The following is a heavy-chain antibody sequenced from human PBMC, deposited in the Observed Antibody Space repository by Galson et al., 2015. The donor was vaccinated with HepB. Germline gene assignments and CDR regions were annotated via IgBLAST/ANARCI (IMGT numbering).Heavy chain of an antibody. D-gene: IGHD2-2*01. Sequence: SVIVSCKASGYTFTSYAMHWVRQAPGQRLEWMGWINAGNGNTKYSQKFQGRVTITRDTSASTAYMELSSLRSEDTGVYYCARRANICSSTSCYGYFDYWGQGTLVTVSS. V-gene: IGHV1-3*01. J-gene: IGHJ4*02. CDR1: GYTFTSYA. CDR2: INAGNGNT. CDR3: ARRANICSSTSCYGYFDY.